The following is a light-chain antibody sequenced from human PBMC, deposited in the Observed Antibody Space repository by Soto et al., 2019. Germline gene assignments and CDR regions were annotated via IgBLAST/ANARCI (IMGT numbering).Light chain of an antibody. J-gene: IGKJ1*01. CDR3: QQRSNWQWT. Sequence: EKALTQSPVTLSLSPGERATLSCRASQSVSINLAWYQQKPGQVPRLLIYGASTRANGIPARFSGSGSGTDFTLTISSLEPEDFAVYYCQQRSNWQWTFGQGTKVDIK. V-gene: IGKV3D-11*02. CDR2: GAS. CDR1: QSVSIN.